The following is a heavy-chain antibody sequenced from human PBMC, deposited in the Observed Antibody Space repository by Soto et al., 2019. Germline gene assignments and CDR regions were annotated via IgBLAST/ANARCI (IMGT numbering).Heavy chain of an antibody. V-gene: IGHV4-38-2*02. CDR1: GYSISSGYY. D-gene: IGHD6-6*01. Sequence: SETLSLTCAVSGYSISSGYYWGWIRQPPGKGLEWIGSIYHSGSTYYNPSLKSRVTISVDTSKNQFSLKLSSVTAADTAVYYCARDLGIAARSYYGMDVWGQGTTVTSP. CDR3: ARDLGIAARSYYGMDV. CDR2: IYHSGST. J-gene: IGHJ6*02.